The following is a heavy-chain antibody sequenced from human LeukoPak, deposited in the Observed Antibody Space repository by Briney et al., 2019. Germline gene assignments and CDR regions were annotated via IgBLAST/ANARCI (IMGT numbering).Heavy chain of an antibody. Sequence: GGSLRLSCIASGFTFDDYGMHWVRQAPGKGLEWVSLISWDGSNTYYADSVKGRFSISRDSRKNSLYLQMNSLRPEDTAFYYCAKAYGSGAYWHFDHWGQGTLVTVSS. V-gene: IGHV3-43D*03. CDR3: AKAYGSGAYWHFDH. CDR2: ISWDGSNT. CDR1: GFTFDDYG. D-gene: IGHD3-10*01. J-gene: IGHJ5*02.